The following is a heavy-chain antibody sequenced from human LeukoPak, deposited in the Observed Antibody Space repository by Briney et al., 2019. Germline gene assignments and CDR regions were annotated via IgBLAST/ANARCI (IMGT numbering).Heavy chain of an antibody. Sequence: SQTLSLTCTVSGGSISSGSYYWSWIRQPAGKGLEWIGRIYTSGSTNYNPSLKSRVTISVDTSKNQFSLKLSSVTAADTAVYYCAREFGGYGSGSYYDYWGQGTLVTVSS. D-gene: IGHD3-10*01. V-gene: IGHV4-61*02. J-gene: IGHJ4*02. CDR1: GGSISSGSYY. CDR3: AREFGGYGSGSYYDY. CDR2: IYTSGST.